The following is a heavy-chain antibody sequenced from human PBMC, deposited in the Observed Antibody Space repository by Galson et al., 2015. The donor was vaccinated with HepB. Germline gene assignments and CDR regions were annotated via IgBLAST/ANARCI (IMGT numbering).Heavy chain of an antibody. J-gene: IGHJ4*02. CDR2: VSAYNGNT. V-gene: IGHV1-18*01. Sequence: SVKVSCKASGYTFNTYGINWVRQAPRQGLEWMGWVSAYNGNTDYAQKFQGRVTMTTDTPTSTAYMELRSLRSNDTAVYYCAREGAYSGTSYWGQGALLTVSS. CDR3: AREGAYSGTSY. D-gene: IGHD5-12*01. CDR1: GYTFNTYG.